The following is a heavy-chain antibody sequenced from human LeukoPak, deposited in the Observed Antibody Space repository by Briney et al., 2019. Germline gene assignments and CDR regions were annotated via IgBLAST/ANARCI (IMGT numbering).Heavy chain of an antibody. CDR3: ARHVGYTSSSSPMGY. CDR1: GYDFNYYW. Sequence: GESLKISCEVSGYDFNYYWIGWVRQMPGRGLEWVGLIYPDDSETKYSPSFQGQVTISVDKSISAAYLQWSRLKASDTGIYYCARHVGYTSSSSPMGYWGQGTLVTVSS. CDR2: IYPDDSET. V-gene: IGHV5-51*01. J-gene: IGHJ4*02. D-gene: IGHD6-13*01.